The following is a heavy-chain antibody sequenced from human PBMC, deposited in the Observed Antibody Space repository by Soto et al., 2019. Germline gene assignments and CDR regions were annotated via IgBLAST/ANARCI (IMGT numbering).Heavy chain of an antibody. CDR3: ARERYYYDSSGKPVYGMDV. CDR1: GYTFTSYD. J-gene: IGHJ6*02. CDR2: MNPNSGNT. Sequence: QVQLVQSGAEVKKPGASVKVSCKASGYTFTSYDINWVRQATGQGLEWMGWMNPNSGNTGYAQKFQGRVTMTRNTSISTAYMELSSLRSEDTAVYYCARERYYYDSSGKPVYGMDVWGHGTTVTVSS. V-gene: IGHV1-8*01. D-gene: IGHD3-22*01.